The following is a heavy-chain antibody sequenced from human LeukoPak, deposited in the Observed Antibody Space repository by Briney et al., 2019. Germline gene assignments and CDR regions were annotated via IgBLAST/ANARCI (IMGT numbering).Heavy chain of an antibody. V-gene: IGHV3-21*01. CDR3: ARDLFVLGMDV. D-gene: IGHD3-16*01. CDR1: GFTFSSYS. CDR2: ISSSSSYI. Sequence: GGSLRLSCAASGFTFSSYSMNWVRQAPGKGLEWVSSISSSSSYIYYADSVKGRFTISRGNAKNSLYLQMNSLRAEDTAVYYCARDLFVLGMDVWGQGTTVTVSS. J-gene: IGHJ6*02.